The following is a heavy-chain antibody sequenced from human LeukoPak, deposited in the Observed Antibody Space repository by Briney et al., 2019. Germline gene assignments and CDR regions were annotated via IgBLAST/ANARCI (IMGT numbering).Heavy chain of an antibody. J-gene: IGHJ4*02. CDR3: ARWHNYDYVWGSEYFDY. V-gene: IGHV4-39*07. Sequence: KPSETLSLTCTVSGGSISSSSYYWGWIRQPPGKGLEWIGSIYYSGSTYYNPSLKGRVTISVDTSKNQFSLKLSSVTAADTAVYYCARWHNYDYVWGSEYFDYWGQGTLVTVSS. CDR2: IYYSGST. D-gene: IGHD3-16*01. CDR1: GGSISSSSYY.